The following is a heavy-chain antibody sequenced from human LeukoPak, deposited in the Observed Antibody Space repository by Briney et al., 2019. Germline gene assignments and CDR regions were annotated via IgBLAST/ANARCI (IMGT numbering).Heavy chain of an antibody. D-gene: IGHD6-13*01. CDR2: IYYSGGT. CDR3: ARQVIAAAQGDYFDY. V-gene: IGHV4-59*08. CDR1: GGSISSYY. Sequence: SETLSLTCTVSGGSISSYYWSWIRQPPGKGLEWIGYIYYSGGTNYNPSLKSRVTISVDTSKNQFSLKLSSVTAADTAVYYCARQVIAAAQGDYFDYWGQGTLVTVSS. J-gene: IGHJ4*02.